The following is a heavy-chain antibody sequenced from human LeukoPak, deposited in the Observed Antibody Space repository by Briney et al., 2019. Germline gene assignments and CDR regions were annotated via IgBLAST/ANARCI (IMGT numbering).Heavy chain of an antibody. J-gene: IGHJ5*02. Sequence: ASVKVSCKASGYTFTSYDINWVRQATGQGLEWMGWMNPNSGNTGYAQKFQGRVTMTRNTSISTAYMELSSLRSEDTAVYYCARAEQTIWFGELLNWFDPWGQGTLVTVSS. D-gene: IGHD3-10*01. CDR2: MNPNSGNT. CDR3: ARAEQTIWFGELLNWFDP. CDR1: GYTFTSYD. V-gene: IGHV1-8*01.